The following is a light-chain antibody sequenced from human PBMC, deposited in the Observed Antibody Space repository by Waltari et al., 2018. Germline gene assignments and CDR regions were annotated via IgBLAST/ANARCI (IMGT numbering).Light chain of an antibody. CDR3: QQYGSSPQDT. CDR1: QSVSSSY. Sequence: EIVLTQSPGTLSLSPGERATLSCRASQSVSSSYLAWSQQTPGQDRSLLIYGASSGATGIPDSLRGSGSETDFTLTISRLEPEDFAVYYCQQYGSSPQDTVGQGTKEEIK. CDR2: GAS. V-gene: IGKV3-20*01. J-gene: IGKJ2*01.